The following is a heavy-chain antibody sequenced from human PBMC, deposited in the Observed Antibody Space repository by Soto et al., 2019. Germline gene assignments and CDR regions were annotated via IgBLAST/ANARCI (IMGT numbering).Heavy chain of an antibody. CDR1: GYTFTRNG. Sequence: ASVKVSCKTSGYTFTRNGISWVRQAPGQGLEWMGWISPKSGSIKYAQKFQGRVIMTTDTSTSTAYMELRSLRSDDTAVYYCVKDRDSNSWPSRDVWGPGTTVTVSS. CDR3: VKDRDSNSWPSRDV. D-gene: IGHD3-22*01. CDR2: ISPKSGSI. J-gene: IGHJ6*02. V-gene: IGHV1-18*01.